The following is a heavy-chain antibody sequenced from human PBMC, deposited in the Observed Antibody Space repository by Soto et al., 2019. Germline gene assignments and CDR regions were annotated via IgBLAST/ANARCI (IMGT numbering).Heavy chain of an antibody. CDR1: SGSISSSSYF. CDR3: ARHRNSVDIVSRGYYYGMDV. V-gene: IGHV4-39*01. Sequence: QLQLQESGPGLVKPSETLSLTCIVSSGSISSSSYFWGWIRQPPGKGLEWIGSIYNSASTYYNPSLKSRVTVSVDTSKNQFSLKLSSVTVADTAVYYCARHRNSVDIVSRGYYYGMDVWGQGTTVTVSS. D-gene: IGHD5-12*01. J-gene: IGHJ6*02. CDR2: IYNSAST.